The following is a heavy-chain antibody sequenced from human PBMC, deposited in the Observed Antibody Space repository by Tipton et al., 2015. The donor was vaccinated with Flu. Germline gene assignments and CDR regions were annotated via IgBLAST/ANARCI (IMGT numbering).Heavy chain of an antibody. CDR2: INTDATVT. CDR3: VRGGLHYPTVNFDY. J-gene: IGHJ4*02. Sequence: QLVQSGGGLVQPGGSLRLSCSASGFTFRTYAMHWVRQAPGKGLDYISAINTDATVTYYADSVKGRFTISRDNSKNTLYLQMTSLRADDTAVYYCVRGGLHYPTVNFDYWGQGTLVTVSS. V-gene: IGHV3-64D*06. CDR1: GFTFRTYA. D-gene: IGHD2-21*02.